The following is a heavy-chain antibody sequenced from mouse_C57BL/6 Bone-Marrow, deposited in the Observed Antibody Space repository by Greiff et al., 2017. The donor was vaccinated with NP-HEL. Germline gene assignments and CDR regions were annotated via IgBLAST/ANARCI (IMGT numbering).Heavy chain of an antibody. Sequence: DVQLVESEGGLVQPGSSMKLSCTASGFTFSDYYMAWVRQVPEKGLEWVANINYDGSSTYYLDSLKSRFIISRDNAKNILYLQMSSLKSEDTATYYCARAGGSSLDFDYWGQGTTLTVSS. CDR1: GFTFSDYY. V-gene: IGHV5-16*01. D-gene: IGHD1-1*01. J-gene: IGHJ2*01. CDR3: ARAGGSSLDFDY. CDR2: INYDGSST.